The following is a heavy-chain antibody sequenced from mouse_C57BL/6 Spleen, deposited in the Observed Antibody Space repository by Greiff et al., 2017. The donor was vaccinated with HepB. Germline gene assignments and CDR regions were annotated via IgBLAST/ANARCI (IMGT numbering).Heavy chain of an antibody. J-gene: IGHJ4*01. CDR1: GYAFSSSW. CDR3: TRRGYDGYTGYAMDY. CDR2: IYPGDGDT. Sequence: VQLVESGPELVKPGASVKISCKASGYAFSSSWMNWVKQRPGKGLEWIGRIYPGDGDTNYNGKFKGKATLTADKSSSTAYMQLSSLTSEDSAVYYCTRRGYDGYTGYAMDYWGQGTSVTVSS. D-gene: IGHD2-3*01. V-gene: IGHV1-82*01.